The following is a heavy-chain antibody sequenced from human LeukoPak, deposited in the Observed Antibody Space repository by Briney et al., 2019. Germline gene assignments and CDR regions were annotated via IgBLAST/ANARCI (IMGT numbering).Heavy chain of an antibody. D-gene: IGHD3-10*01. CDR3: ARDFQFRGV. V-gene: IGHV3-74*01. J-gene: IGHJ4*02. CDR2: INTDGSST. Sequence: PGGSLRLSCAASGVIFSSYWMHWVRQAPGKGLVWVSRINTDGSSTSYVDSVKGRFTISRDNAKNTMYLQMNGLRAEDTAVYYCARDFQFRGVWGQGTLVTVSS. CDR1: GVIFSSYW.